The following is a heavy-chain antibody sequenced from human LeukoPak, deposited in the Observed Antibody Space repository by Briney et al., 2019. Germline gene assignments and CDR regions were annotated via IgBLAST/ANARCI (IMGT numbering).Heavy chain of an antibody. CDR3: ARDNSPAFDP. V-gene: IGHV3-30-3*01. CDR2: ISYDGSNK. J-gene: IGHJ5*02. CDR1: GFTFSSYA. Sequence: TGGSLRLSCAASGFTFSSYAMHWVRQAPGKGLEWVAVISYDGSNKYYADSVKGRFTISRDNSKNTLYLQINSLRAEDTAVYYCARDNSPAFDPWGQGTLVTVSS.